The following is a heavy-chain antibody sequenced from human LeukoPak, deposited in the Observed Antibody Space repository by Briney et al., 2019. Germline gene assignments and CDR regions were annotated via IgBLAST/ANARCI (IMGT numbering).Heavy chain of an antibody. D-gene: IGHD6-19*01. J-gene: IGHJ4*02. CDR1: EFTFSSYA. CDR2: ISGSGGST. V-gene: IGHV3-23*01. Sequence: PGGSLRLSCAASEFTFSSYAMSWVRPAPGKGMEWVSTISGSGGSTFYADSVKGRFTISRDNSKNTLYLQMNSLRAEDTAVYYCAKDHSRGRYVDSWGQGTLVTVS. CDR3: AKDHSRGRYVDS.